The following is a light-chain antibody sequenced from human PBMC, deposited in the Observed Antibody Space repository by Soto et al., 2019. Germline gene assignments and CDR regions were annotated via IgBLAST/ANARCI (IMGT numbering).Light chain of an antibody. J-gene: IGKJ3*01. CDR3: QQRSNWPPFT. CDR2: DVS. CDR1: QSVFSY. Sequence: EIVLTQSPATLSLSPGERATLSCRASQSVFSYLAWYQQKPGQAPRLLIYDVSNRATGIPARFSGSGSGTDFTLTISSREPEDVSVYYCQQRSNWPPFTFGPGTKVDLK. V-gene: IGKV3-11*01.